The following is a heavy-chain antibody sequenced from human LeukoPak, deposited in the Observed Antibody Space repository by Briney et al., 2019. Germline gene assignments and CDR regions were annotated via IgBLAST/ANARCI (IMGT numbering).Heavy chain of an antibody. CDR1: GGSFSGYY. D-gene: IGHD3-10*01. J-gene: IGHJ4*02. CDR3: ARIGGGYPDLLLRGIISY. CDR2: INHSGST. V-gene: IGHV4-34*01. Sequence: SETLSLTCAVYGGSFSGYYWSWIRQPPGKGLEWIGEINHSGSTNYNPSLKSRVTISVDKSRNQFSLKLNSVTAADTAVYYCARIGGGYPDLLLRGIISYWGQGTLVTVSS.